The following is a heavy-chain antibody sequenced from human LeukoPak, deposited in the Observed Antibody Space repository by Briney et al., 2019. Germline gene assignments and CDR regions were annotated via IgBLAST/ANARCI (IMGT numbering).Heavy chain of an antibody. D-gene: IGHD3-22*01. J-gene: IGHJ4*02. Sequence: PGESLKISCKGSGYSFSTYWMAWVRQAPGKGLEWVGNIHKDGRVMFYAASVKGRFTISRDNAKNSLYLDMNSLRDEDTAIYYCASSHDSSGNDWGQGTLVTVSS. V-gene: IGHV3-7*03. CDR2: IHKDGRVM. CDR1: GYSFSTYW. CDR3: ASSHDSSGND.